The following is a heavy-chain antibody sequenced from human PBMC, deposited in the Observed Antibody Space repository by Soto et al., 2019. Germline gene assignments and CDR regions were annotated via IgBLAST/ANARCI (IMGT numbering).Heavy chain of an antibody. D-gene: IGHD7-27*01. Sequence: GASVKVSCKASGFTFTSSAVRGVRQARGQRLEWLGWIVVGSGNTNYAQKFQERDTITMDMSPSTADMAVSSLRSQDTSVYYRPGGSTGDAYYYYGMDVWG. CDR1: GFTFTSSA. J-gene: IGHJ6*01. CDR2: IVVGSGNT. CDR3: PGGSTGDAYYYYGMDV. V-gene: IGHV1-58*01.